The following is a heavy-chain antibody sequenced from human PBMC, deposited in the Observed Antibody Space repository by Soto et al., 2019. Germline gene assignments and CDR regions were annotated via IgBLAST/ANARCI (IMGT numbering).Heavy chain of an antibody. CDR2: IDGSGTTK. V-gene: IGHV3-48*03. D-gene: IGHD3-3*01. Sequence: EVQLLESGGGLVQPGGSLRLSCGVSGFTFNDFEMNWDRQAPGKGLEWLAYIDGSGTTKKYADSMRGRITISRDNPNHSLILQLSNLSAAHTAISYCARRFGGVINWGQRPLVSVSA. CDR3: ARRFGGVIN. CDR1: GFTFNDFE. J-gene: IGHJ4*02.